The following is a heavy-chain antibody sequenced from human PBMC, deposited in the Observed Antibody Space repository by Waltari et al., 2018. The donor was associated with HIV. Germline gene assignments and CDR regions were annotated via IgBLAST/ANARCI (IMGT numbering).Heavy chain of an antibody. D-gene: IGHD4-17*01. V-gene: IGHV1-8*01. CDR1: GYTSPSYD. CDR2: MNPNSGNT. Sequence: VQLVQSGAEVKKPGASVKVSCKPAGYTSPSYDINWVRQSTGQGPEWMGWMNPNSGNTGYAQRFQGRVTMTRNTSISTAYMELSSLRSEDTAVYYCARGPLTTPRGYFDSWGQGTLVTVSS. CDR3: ARGPLTTPRGYFDS. J-gene: IGHJ4*02.